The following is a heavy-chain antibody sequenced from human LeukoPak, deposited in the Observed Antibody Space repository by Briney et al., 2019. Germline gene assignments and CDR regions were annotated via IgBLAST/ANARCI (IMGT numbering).Heavy chain of an antibody. D-gene: IGHD3-10*01. CDR3: AKPPYGSGSSNIFDY. J-gene: IGHJ4*02. Sequence: GGSLRLSCAASGFTFSSYAMSWVRQAPGKGLEWVSAISGSGGSTYYADSVKGRFTISRDNSKNTLYLQMNSLRAEDTAVYYCAKPPYGSGSSNIFDYWGQGTLVTVSS. CDR2: ISGSGGST. V-gene: IGHV3-23*01. CDR1: GFTFSSYA.